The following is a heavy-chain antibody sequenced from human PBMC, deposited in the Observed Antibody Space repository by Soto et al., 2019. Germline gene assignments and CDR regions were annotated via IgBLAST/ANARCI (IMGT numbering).Heavy chain of an antibody. D-gene: IGHD2-8*01. CDR2: ISSSSSYI. V-gene: IGHV3-21*01. CDR1: GFTFSSYS. J-gene: IGHJ6*03. CDR3: ARHMLSYDMDV. Sequence: GGSLRLSCTASGFTFSSYSMNWVRQAPGKGLEWVSSISSSSSYIYYADSVKGRFTISRDNAKNSLYLQMNSLRAGDTSVYYCARHMLSYDMDVWGKGTTVTVSS.